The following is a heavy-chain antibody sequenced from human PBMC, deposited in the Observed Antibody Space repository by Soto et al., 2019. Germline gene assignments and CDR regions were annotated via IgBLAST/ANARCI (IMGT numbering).Heavy chain of an antibody. D-gene: IGHD3-22*01. CDR3: TRGYSRGYLGNWFDP. Sequence: PSETLSLTCTVSGGSISSGDYYWGWIRQHPGKGLEWIGYIYYSGITYYNPSLKSRVNISGDTSKNQFSLKLSSVTAADTAVYYCTRGYSRGYLGNWFDPWGQGTLVTVSS. CDR1: GGSISSGDYY. CDR2: IYYSGIT. V-gene: IGHV4-31*03. J-gene: IGHJ5*02.